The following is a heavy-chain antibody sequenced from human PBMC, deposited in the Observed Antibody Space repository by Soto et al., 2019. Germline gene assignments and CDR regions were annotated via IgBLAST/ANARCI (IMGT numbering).Heavy chain of an antibody. CDR3: AREGSGYNL. J-gene: IGHJ1*01. CDR1: GGSFSGFS. V-gene: IGHV1-69*13. D-gene: IGHD5-12*01. CDR2: IIPVFGRP. Sequence: SVNVSCKPSGGSFSGFSISMVRQAPGQGLEWMGGIIPVFGRPNYAQRFRGRLTITADESRKTVYLELIDLRSEDTAVYYCAREGSGYNLWGQGTQVTGSS.